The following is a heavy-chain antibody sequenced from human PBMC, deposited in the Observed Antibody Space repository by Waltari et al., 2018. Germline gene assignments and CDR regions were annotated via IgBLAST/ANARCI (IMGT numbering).Heavy chain of an antibody. CDR1: GGTFSSYA. Sequence: QVQLVQSGAEVKKPGSSVKVSCKASGGTFSSYAISWVRQAPGQGLEWMGGIIPSFGTATYAQKFQGRVTSTTDESTSTAYMELSSLGSEDTAVYYCARDYGGYSGWDYWGQGTLVTVSS. CDR3: ARDYGGYSGWDY. J-gene: IGHJ4*02. V-gene: IGHV1-69*05. CDR2: IIPSFGTA. D-gene: IGHD5-18*01.